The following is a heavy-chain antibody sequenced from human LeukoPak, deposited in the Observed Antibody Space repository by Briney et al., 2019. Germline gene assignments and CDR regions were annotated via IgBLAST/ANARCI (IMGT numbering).Heavy chain of an antibody. J-gene: IGHJ6*04. V-gene: IGHV3-15*01. CDR1: GFTFSNAW. CDR2: IKSKTDGGTT. D-gene: IGHD3-10*01. CDR3: TTDSSLLWFGELRYYYYYGMDV. Sequence: GSLRLSCAASGFTFSNAWMSWVRRAPGKGLGWVGRIKSKTDGGTTDYAAPVKGRFTISRDDSKNTLYLQMNSLKTEDTAVYYCTTDSSLLWFGELRYYYYYGMDVWGKGTTVTVSS.